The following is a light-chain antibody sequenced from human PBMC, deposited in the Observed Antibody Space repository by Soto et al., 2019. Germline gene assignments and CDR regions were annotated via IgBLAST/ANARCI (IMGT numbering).Light chain of an antibody. CDR3: QQYGTLPLT. V-gene: IGKV3-20*01. Sequence: EIVLAQSRGSVSLRGRRRATVYCRGGQTVPSNYVAWYQHKPGKAPTLLSSAASTRATGIPDRFSGCPSETVFPLTTTSLEPEDFAAYYCQQYGTLPLTFGGGTKVDMK. J-gene: IGKJ4*01. CDR1: QTVPSNY. CDR2: AAS.